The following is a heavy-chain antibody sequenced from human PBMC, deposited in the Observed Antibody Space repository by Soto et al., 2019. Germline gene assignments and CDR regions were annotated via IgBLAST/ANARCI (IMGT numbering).Heavy chain of an antibody. D-gene: IGHD4-4*01. Sequence: LSEALSLTCTVSGGSISSDYWSWIRQPGGKGLEWIGRIYTSGSTNYNPSLKSRVTMSVDTSKNQFSLKLSSVTAADTAVYYCAGSFYSNRWYYYYGMDVWGQRTTVTV. V-gene: IGHV4-4*07. CDR2: IYTSGST. J-gene: IGHJ6*02. CDR1: GGSISSDY. CDR3: AGSFYSNRWYYYYGMDV.